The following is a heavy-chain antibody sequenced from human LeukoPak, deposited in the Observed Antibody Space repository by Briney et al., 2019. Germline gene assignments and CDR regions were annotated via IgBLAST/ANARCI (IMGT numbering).Heavy chain of an antibody. D-gene: IGHD2-2*01. CDR2: ISYDGSNK. CDR1: GFTFSSYG. V-gene: IGHV3-30*18. J-gene: IGHJ4*02. CDR3: AKDLVGYYFDY. Sequence: PGRSLRLSCAASGFTFSSYGRHWVRQPPGKGLEWLALISYDGSNKYYEDSVKGRFTISRDNSKNTLYLQMNSLRAEDTAVYYCAKDLVGYYFDYWGQGTLVTVSS.